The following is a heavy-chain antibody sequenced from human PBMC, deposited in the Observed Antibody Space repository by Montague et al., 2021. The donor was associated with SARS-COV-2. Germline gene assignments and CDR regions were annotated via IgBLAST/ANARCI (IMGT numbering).Heavy chain of an antibody. CDR1: GASVRTYY. Sequence: SETLSLTCTVSGASVRTYYWSWIRQSAGKKLEWMGRLSTSGGTSYNPSFKSRVTMSLDTSKNLFSLNLSSMTAADTAVYYCARVGADYSFAYYHGMDVWGQGIAVTVSS. D-gene: IGHD5-12*01. J-gene: IGHJ6*02. V-gene: IGHV4-4*07. CDR2: LSTSGGT. CDR3: ARVGADYSFAYYHGMDV.